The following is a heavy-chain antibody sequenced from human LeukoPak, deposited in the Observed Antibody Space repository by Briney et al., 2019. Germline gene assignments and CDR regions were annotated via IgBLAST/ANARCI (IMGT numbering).Heavy chain of an antibody. Sequence: SETLSLTCAVYGESFNGYYWSWIRQPPGKGLEWIGYIYYSGSTYYNPSLKSRVTISVDTSKNQFSLKLSSVTAADTAVYYCARGQVGHYDSSGYYDYWGQGTLVTVSS. D-gene: IGHD3-22*01. J-gene: IGHJ4*02. CDR3: ARGQVGHYDSSGYYDY. CDR1: GESFNGYY. V-gene: IGHV4-34*09. CDR2: IYYSGST.